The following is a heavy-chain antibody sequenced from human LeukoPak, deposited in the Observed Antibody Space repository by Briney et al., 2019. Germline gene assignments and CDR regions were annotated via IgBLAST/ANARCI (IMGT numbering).Heavy chain of an antibody. Sequence: PSETLSLTCTVSGGSISSYYWSWIRQPAGKGLEWIGRIYTSGSTNYNPSLKSRVTMSVDTSKNQFSLKLSPVTAAATAGYYCAGDLGVGIAAAGGAFDIWGQGTMVTLSS. CDR2: IYTSGST. J-gene: IGHJ3*02. V-gene: IGHV4-4*07. CDR3: AGDLGVGIAAAGGAFDI. CDR1: GGSISSYY. D-gene: IGHD6-13*01.